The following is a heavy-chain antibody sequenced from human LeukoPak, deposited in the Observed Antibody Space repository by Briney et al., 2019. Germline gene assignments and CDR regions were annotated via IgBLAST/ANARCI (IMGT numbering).Heavy chain of an antibody. CDR2: IYYSGST. CDR3: ARGYYYFDY. D-gene: IGHD1-1*01. CDR1: GGSISSYY. J-gene: IGHJ4*02. V-gene: IGHV4-59*01. Sequence: SETLSLACNVSGGSISSYYWSWIRQPPGEGLEWIGYIYYSGSTNYNPSLKSRVTISVDTSKNQFSLKLSSVTAADTAVYYCARGYYYFDYWGQGILVTVSS.